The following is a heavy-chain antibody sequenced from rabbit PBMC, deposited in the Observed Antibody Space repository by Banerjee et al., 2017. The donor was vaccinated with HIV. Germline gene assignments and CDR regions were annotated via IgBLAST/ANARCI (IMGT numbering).Heavy chain of an antibody. V-gene: IGHV1S7*01. CDR1: GFDFRFYY. J-gene: IGHJ2*01. CDR3: VRAYASSSGYYTYHDAFDP. D-gene: IGHD1-1*01. Sequence: QQLEESGGGLVKPGGSLKLSCKASGFDFRFYYMSWVRQAPGKGPEWIAYIDPVFGSTYSASWVNARFTLASHNAPNTLYLQLNSLTAADTATYFCVRAYASSSGYYTYHDAFDPWGQGTLVTVS. CDR2: IDPVFGST.